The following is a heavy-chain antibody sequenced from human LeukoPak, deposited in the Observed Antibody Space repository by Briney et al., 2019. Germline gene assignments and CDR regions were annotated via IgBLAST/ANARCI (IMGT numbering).Heavy chain of an antibody. CDR3: ARSAASFGYGGRFDY. CDR2: ISSSSAYI. Sequence: PSETLSLTCTVSGDSIGSSSYYWGWVRQAPGKGLEWVSSISSSSAYIYYADSMKGRFTISRDNAENSLYLQMHSLRGEDTAVYYCARSAASFGYGGRFDYWGQGTLVTVSS. J-gene: IGHJ4*02. CDR1: GDSIGSSSYY. V-gene: IGHV3-21*01. D-gene: IGHD5-18*01.